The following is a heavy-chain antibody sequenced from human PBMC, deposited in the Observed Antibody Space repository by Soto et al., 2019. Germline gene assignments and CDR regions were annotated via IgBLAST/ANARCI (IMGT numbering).Heavy chain of an antibody. J-gene: IGHJ3*02. V-gene: IGHV3-15*07. Sequence: EVQLVESGGGLVKPGGSLRLSCAASGFTFSNAWMNWVRQAPGKGLEWVGRIKSKTDGGSKDYSAPVKGRFTISREESKNTLYLQMNSLKTENRAVYYCTIGGNYYTGDAFDIWGQGTPGTVSS. CDR1: GFTFSNAW. D-gene: IGHD2-15*01. CDR2: IKSKTDGGSK. CDR3: TIGGNYYTGDAFDI.